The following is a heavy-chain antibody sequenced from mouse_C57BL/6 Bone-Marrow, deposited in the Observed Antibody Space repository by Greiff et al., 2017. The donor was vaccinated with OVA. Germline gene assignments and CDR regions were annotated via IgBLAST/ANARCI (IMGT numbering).Heavy chain of an antibody. CDR1: GYTFTSYW. CDR2: IHPNSGST. D-gene: IGHD1-1*01. V-gene: IGHV1-64*01. Sequence: QLQQPGAELVKPGASVKLSCKASGYTFTSYWMHWVKQRPGQGLEWIGMIHPNSGSTNYNEKFKSKATLTVDKSSSTAYMQLSSLTSEDSAVYYCARSYYYGSYWYFDVWGTGTTVTVSS. J-gene: IGHJ1*03. CDR3: ARSYYYGSYWYFDV.